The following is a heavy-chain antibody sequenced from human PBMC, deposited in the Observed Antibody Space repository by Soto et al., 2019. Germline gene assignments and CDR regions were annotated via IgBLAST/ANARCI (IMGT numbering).Heavy chain of an antibody. Sequence: ASVKVSCAASGYKSTTYFIHWVRQAHGQGLEWMGMIHPSGDTGYGQKFRGRVTMTIDTSTTTAYMELRNLTSEDTAIYFSVRGYCTTTPCSGDFQHWGQGTLVTVSS. CDR2: IHPSGDT. CDR1: GYKSTTYF. J-gene: IGHJ1*01. D-gene: IGHD2-8*01. V-gene: IGHV1-46*01. CDR3: VRGYCTTTPCSGDFQH.